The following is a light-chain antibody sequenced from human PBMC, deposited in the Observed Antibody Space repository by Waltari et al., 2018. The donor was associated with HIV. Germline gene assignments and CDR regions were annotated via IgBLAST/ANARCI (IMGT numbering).Light chain of an antibody. CDR1: RSVLYSSKNKNN. CDR3: QQYYSTPYT. CDR2: WEA. V-gene: IGKV4-1*01. J-gene: IGKJ2*01. Sequence: DIVMTQSPAPLTEFLGERSPIISKSSRSVLYSSKNKNNGAWYHQKAGQPPKLLIYWEATRESGVPDRCSASGSGTDFSLTISSLQAADVAVYYCQQYYSTPYTFGQGTKLEIK.